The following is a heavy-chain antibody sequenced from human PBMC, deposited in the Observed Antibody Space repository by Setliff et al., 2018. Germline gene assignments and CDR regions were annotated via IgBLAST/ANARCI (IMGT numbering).Heavy chain of an antibody. D-gene: IGHD3-16*01. Sequence: SETLSLTCTVSGGSISSHYWSWIRQPPGKGLEWIGSIYYSGSTNYNPSLKSRVTISVDTSKNQFSLRLRSVTAADTAVYYCARAPVGDRKGWFDSWGQGTLVTVSS. CDR3: ARAPVGDRKGWFDS. J-gene: IGHJ5*01. V-gene: IGHV4-59*08. CDR1: GGSISSHY. CDR2: IYYSGST.